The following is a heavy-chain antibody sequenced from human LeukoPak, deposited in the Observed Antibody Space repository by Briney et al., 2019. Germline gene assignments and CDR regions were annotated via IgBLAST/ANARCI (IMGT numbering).Heavy chain of an antibody. J-gene: IGHJ2*01. D-gene: IGHD4-17*01. CDR3: ARSPPGDYAGYWYFDL. Sequence: ASVKVSCKASGYTFTSYGISWVRQAPGQGLEWMGWISAYNGNTNYAQKLQGRVTMTTDTSTSTAYMKLRSLRSDDTAVYYCARSPPGDYAGYWYFDLWGRGTLVTVSS. V-gene: IGHV1-18*01. CDR1: GYTFTSYG. CDR2: ISAYNGNT.